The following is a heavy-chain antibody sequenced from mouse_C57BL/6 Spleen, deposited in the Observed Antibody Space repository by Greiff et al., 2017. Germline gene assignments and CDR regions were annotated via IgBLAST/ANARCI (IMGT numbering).Heavy chain of an antibody. V-gene: IGHV3-6*01. D-gene: IGHD2-2*01. Sequence: EVQRVESGPGLVKPSQSLSLTCSVTGYSITSGYYWNWIRQFPGNKLEWMGYISYDGSNNYNPSLKNRISITRDTSKNQFFLKLNSVTTEDTATYYCARECGYDAGYAMDYWGQGTSVTVSS. CDR1: GYSITSGYY. J-gene: IGHJ4*01. CDR3: ARECGYDAGYAMDY. CDR2: ISYDGSN.